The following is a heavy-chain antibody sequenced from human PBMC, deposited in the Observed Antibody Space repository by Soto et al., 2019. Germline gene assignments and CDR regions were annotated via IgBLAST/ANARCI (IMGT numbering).Heavy chain of an antibody. CDR3: ATLYMVRGVRTLDY. V-gene: IGHV4-31*03. J-gene: IGHJ4*02. CDR1: GGSISSGGYY. Sequence: QVQLQEAGPGLVKPSQTLSLTCTVSGGSISSGGYYWSWIRQHPGKGLEWIGYIYYTGSTYYNPSLKSRVTISVDSSKNQFSLKLSSVTAADTAVYYCATLYMVRGVRTLDYWGQGTLVTVSS. D-gene: IGHD3-10*01. CDR2: IYYTGST.